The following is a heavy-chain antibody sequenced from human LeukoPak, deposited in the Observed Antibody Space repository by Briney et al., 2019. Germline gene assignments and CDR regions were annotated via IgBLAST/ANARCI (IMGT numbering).Heavy chain of an antibody. V-gene: IGHV5-51*01. D-gene: IGHD4-23*01. Sequence: GESLKISCKGSGYSFSSYWIGWVRQMPGKGLEWMGIIFPDDSDTRYSPSFQGQVTISADKSISTAYMELSSLRSEDTAVYYCARPDYGGNSGRDAFDIWGQGTMVTVSS. CDR1: GYSFSSYW. CDR3: ARPDYGGNSGRDAFDI. J-gene: IGHJ3*02. CDR2: IFPDDSDT.